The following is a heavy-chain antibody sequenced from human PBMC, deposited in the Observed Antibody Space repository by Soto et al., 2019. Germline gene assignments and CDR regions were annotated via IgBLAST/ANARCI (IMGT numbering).Heavy chain of an antibody. V-gene: IGHV4-61*08. CDR3: ALLIRDGYNKPYFDY. J-gene: IGHJ4*02. CDR1: GGSISSGGYY. CDR2: IHYRGNS. Sequence: SETLSLTCTVSGGSISSGGYYWSWIRQPPGKGLEWIGCIHYRGNSSSNPSLKSRVTISVDTSKNQFSLKLSSVTAADTAVYYCALLIRDGYNKPYFDYRGQRTLVTVSS. D-gene: IGHD5-18*01.